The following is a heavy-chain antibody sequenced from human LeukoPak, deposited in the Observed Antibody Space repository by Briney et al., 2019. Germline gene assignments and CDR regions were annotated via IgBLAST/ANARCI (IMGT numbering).Heavy chain of an antibody. CDR2: VSGSGGST. J-gene: IGHJ4*02. Sequence: GGSLRLSCAASGFTFSSYAMSWVRQAPGKGLEWVSAVSGSGGSTYYADSVRGRFTISRDNSKNTLYLQMNSLRAEDTAVYYCAKDGLLWFGESFFDYWGQGTLVTVSS. D-gene: IGHD3-10*01. CDR1: GFTFSSYA. CDR3: AKDGLLWFGESFFDY. V-gene: IGHV3-23*01.